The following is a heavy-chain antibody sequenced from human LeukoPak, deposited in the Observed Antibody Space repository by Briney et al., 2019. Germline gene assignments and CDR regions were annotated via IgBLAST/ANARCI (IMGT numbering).Heavy chain of an antibody. D-gene: IGHD3-10*01. V-gene: IGHV3-33*06. J-gene: IGHJ6*03. Sequence: QPGGSLRLSCVASGFTFSSYGMHWVRQAPGKGLEWVAVIWYDGNNKYYADSVKGRFTISRDNSKNTLYLQMNSLRAEDTAVYYCAKSGRDGSGSYFYMDVWGKGTTVTVSS. CDR3: AKSGRDGSGSYFYMDV. CDR2: IWYDGNNK. CDR1: GFTFSSYG.